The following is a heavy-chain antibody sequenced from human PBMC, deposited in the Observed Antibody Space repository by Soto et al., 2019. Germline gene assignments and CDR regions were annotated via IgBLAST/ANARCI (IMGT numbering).Heavy chain of an antibody. Sequence: ASVKVSFKASCYTFTMYCIILFLQAPLQWLEWMGLISAYNGNTNYAQKLQGRVTMTTDTSTSTAYMELRSLRSDDTAFYYCARVKSWEVVAAKWIGWLDPWGQGTLVSVSS. CDR1: CYTFTMYC. J-gene: IGHJ5*02. D-gene: IGHD2-15*01. CDR2: ISAYNGNT. CDR3: ARVKSWEVVAAKWIGWLDP. V-gene: IGHV1-18*01.